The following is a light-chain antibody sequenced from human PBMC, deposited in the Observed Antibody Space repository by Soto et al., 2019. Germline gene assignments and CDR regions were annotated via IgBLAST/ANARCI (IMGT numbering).Light chain of an antibody. J-gene: IGKJ1*01. V-gene: IGKV3-15*01. CDR3: QQYPTWPLT. CDR1: QSVSTN. Sequence: IVMYLSPATLSVKPGERATLSCRACQSVSTNLAWYQQKPGQAPRLLIYGASPRATGPPARFSGSTSGTEFTLTIGSLQSEDFAVYCCQQYPTWPLTFGQGAKVDI. CDR2: GAS.